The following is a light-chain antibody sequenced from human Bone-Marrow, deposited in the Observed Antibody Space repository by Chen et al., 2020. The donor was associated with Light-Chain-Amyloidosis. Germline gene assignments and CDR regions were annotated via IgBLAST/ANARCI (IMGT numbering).Light chain of an antibody. V-gene: IGLV2-14*01. CDR1: SGDVGTYNY. J-gene: IGLJ1*01. CDR3: SSFTSSSSYV. Sequence: QSALTHPASVSGFPGQSITTSCTGTSGDVGTYNYVSWYQQHPGNAPKVMIYAVSNRPSGVSNRFSGSKSGNTASLTISGLQAEDEADYYCSSFTSSSSYVFGPGTKVTVL. CDR2: AVS.